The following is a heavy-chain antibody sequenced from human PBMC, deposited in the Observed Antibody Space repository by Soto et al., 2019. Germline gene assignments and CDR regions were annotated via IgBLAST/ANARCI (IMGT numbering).Heavy chain of an antibody. CDR1: GYTFNTYA. V-gene: IGHV1-3*01. J-gene: IGHJ4*02. D-gene: IGHD6-19*01. Sequence: ASVKVSCKASGYTFNTYAIHWVRQAPGQRLEWRGWINVAKGNTRYLQKCQGRVTITTDTSASTAYMDLTSLRSEDTAVYYCAREAGRRSYYDYWGQGTLVTVSS. CDR2: INVAKGNT. CDR3: AREAGRRSYYDY.